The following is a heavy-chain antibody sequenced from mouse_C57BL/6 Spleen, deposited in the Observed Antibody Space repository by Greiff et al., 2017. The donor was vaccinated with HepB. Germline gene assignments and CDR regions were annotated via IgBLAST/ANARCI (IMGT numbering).Heavy chain of an antibody. D-gene: IGHD4-1*01. V-gene: IGHV2-2*01. J-gene: IGHJ3*01. CDR2: IWSGGST. CDR1: GFSLTSYG. CDR3: ARQQLTGTSWFAY. Sequence: VKLQESGPGLVQPSQSLSITCTVSGFSLTSYGVHWVRQSPGKGLEWLGVIWSGGSTDYNAAFISRLSISKDNSKSQVFFKMNSLQADDTAIYYCARQQLTGTSWFAYWGQGTLVTVSA.